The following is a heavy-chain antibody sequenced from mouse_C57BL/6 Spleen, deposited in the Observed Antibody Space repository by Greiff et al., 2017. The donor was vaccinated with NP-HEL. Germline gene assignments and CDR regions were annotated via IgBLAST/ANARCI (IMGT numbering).Heavy chain of an antibody. Sequence: DVMLVESGGGLVQPKGSLKLSCAASGFSFNTYAMNWVRQAPGKGLEWVARIRSKSNNYATYYADSVKDRFTISRDDSESMLYLQMNNLKTEDTAMYYCGRQNVGWYFDVWGTGTTVTVSS. CDR1: GFSFNTYA. J-gene: IGHJ1*03. CDR2: IRSKSNNYAT. CDR3: GRQNVGWYFDV. V-gene: IGHV10-1*01.